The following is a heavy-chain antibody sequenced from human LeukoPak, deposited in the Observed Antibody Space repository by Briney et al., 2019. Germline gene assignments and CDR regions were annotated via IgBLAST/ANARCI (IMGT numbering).Heavy chain of an antibody. CDR2: IYHSGST. Sequence: SQTLSLTCAVSGGSISSGGYPWSWIRQPPGKGLEWIRYIYHSGSTYYNPSLKSRVTISVDRSKNQFSLKLNSVTAADTAVYYCARLFYYFDYWGQGTLVTVSS. D-gene: IGHD2-21*01. J-gene: IGHJ4*02. V-gene: IGHV4-30-2*01. CDR1: GGSISSGGYP. CDR3: ARLFYYFDY.